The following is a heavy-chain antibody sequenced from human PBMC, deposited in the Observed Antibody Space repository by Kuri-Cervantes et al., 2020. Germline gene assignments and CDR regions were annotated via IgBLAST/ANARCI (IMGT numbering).Heavy chain of an antibody. J-gene: IGHJ6*03. D-gene: IGHD4-17*01. V-gene: IGHV4-34*01. CDR2: INHSGST. CDR3: AREVGDYGVPHYYHYYYMDV. CDR1: GFTFSSYW. Sequence: GSLRLSCAASGFTFSSYWMSWVRQPPGKGLEWIGEINHSGSTNYNPSLKSRVTISVDTSKNQFSLQLNSVTPEDTAVYYCAREVGDYGVPHYYHYYYMDVWGKGTTVTVSS.